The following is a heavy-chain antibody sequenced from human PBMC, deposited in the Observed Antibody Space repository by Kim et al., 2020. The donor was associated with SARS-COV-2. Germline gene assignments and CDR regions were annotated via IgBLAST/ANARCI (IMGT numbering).Heavy chain of an antibody. CDR1: GFTFNGYA. J-gene: IGHJ3*02. V-gene: IGHV3-30*18. CDR3: AKESDAFDI. CDR2: IGYDGTTK. Sequence: GGSLRLSCAASGFTFNGYAMQWVRQAPGKGLEWVAAIGYDGTTKFYGDSVKGRFTISSDNSKKTLYLQMNSLRPEDTAVYYCAKESDAFDIWGQGTMVTVSS.